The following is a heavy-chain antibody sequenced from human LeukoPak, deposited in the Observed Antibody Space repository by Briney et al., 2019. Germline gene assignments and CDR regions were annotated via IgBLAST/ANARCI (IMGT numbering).Heavy chain of an antibody. CDR1: GGTFSSYA. V-gene: IGHV1-69*04. Sequence: SVKVSCKASGGTFSSYAISWVRQAPGQGLEWMGRIIPILGIANYAQKFQGRVTITADKSTSTAYMELSSLRSEDTAVYYCARDLDIVVVPAAIALAFDIWGQGSMVTVSS. CDR2: IIPILGIA. D-gene: IGHD2-2*02. J-gene: IGHJ3*02. CDR3: ARDLDIVVVPAAIALAFDI.